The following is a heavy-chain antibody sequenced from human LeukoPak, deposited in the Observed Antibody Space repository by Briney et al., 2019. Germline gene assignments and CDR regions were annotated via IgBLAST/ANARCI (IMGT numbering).Heavy chain of an antibody. CDR1: GCTFSGYY. CDR2: INPNSGGT. Sequence: ASVKVSCKASGCTFSGYYMHWVRPAPGQGLEWMGWINPNSGGTNYAQKFQGRVAMTRDTSISTAYMELSRLRSDDTAVYYCARAPVELGDAFDIWGQGTMVTVSS. CDR3: ARAPVELGDAFDI. V-gene: IGHV1-2*02. D-gene: IGHD1-7*01. J-gene: IGHJ3*02.